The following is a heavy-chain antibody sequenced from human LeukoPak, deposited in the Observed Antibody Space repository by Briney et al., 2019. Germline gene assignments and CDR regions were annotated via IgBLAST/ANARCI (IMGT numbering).Heavy chain of an antibody. V-gene: IGHV3-30*03. Sequence: GGSLRLSCAVSGFTFSNYAMHWVRQAPGKGLEWVALISYDGTNEYYADSVKGRFTISRDNSKSTLYLQMNSLGAEDTAVYYCARTREQWQVLDYWGQGTLVTVSS. CDR2: ISYDGTNE. J-gene: IGHJ4*02. D-gene: IGHD6-19*01. CDR3: ARTREQWQVLDY. CDR1: GFTFSNYA.